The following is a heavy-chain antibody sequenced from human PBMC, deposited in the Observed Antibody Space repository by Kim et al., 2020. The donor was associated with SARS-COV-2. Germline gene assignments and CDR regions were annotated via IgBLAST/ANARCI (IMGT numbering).Heavy chain of an antibody. CDR3: ARGRGQRLAPY. CDR1: GYTFTSFD. J-gene: IGHJ4*02. Sequence: ASVKVSCKASGYTFTSFDINWVRQAAGQGLEWMGWINTNTGHTGYAQKFQGRVSMTRNTSISTAYMELSGLRSDDAAVHFFARGRGQRLAPYWGQGTQVT. CDR2: INTNTGHT. V-gene: IGHV1-8*02. D-gene: IGHD6-25*01.